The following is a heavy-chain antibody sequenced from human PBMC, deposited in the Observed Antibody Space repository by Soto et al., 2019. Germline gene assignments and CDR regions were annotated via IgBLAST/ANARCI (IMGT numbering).Heavy chain of an antibody. Sequence: GWSLRLSCEVSGFTFISYSMSWVRQSPGKGLQWVAYISSSGPTTYYGDSVKGRFSISRDNTKDSVFLQMNRLRDEDTSVYFCARSVAGTVYDYCGRGDLITVSS. J-gene: IGHJ4*02. CDR2: ISSSGPTT. D-gene: IGHD6-19*01. CDR3: ARSVAGTVYDY. V-gene: IGHV3-48*02. CDR1: GFTFISYS.